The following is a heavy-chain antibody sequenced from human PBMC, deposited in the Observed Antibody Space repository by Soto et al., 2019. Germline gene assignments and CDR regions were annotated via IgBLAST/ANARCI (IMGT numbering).Heavy chain of an antibody. D-gene: IGHD3-9*01. CDR2: ISYDGSNK. V-gene: IGHV3-30*18. J-gene: IGHJ4*02. CDR1: EFTFISYG. CDR3: AKVPFDSLTCYYPTTYYFDY. Sequence: AQILSYTASEFTFISYGMHWVRQTPGKGLEWVAVISYDGSNKYYADSVNGRFTIFRDNSKNALYLQMNSLGAEDMAVYYCAKVPFDSLTCYYPTTYYFDYWGKGT.